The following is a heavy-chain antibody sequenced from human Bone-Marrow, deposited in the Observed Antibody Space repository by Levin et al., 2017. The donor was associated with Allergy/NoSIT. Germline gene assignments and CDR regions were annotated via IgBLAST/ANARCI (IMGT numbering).Heavy chain of an antibody. Sequence: PGESLKISCAASGFTFSSYGMHWVRQAPGKGLEWVAVISYDGSNKYYADSVKGRFTISRDNSKNTLYLQMNSLRAEDTAVYYCAKDLNYIVVVVAADYWGQGTLVTVSS. CDR3: AKDLNYIVVVVAADY. D-gene: IGHD2-15*01. J-gene: IGHJ4*02. CDR1: GFTFSSYG. CDR2: ISYDGSNK. V-gene: IGHV3-30*18.